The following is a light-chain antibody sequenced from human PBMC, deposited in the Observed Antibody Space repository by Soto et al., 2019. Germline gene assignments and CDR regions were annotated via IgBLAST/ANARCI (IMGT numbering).Light chain of an antibody. CDR2: DTS. CDR3: QQRSNWPIT. CDR1: QSVSSS. J-gene: IGKJ5*01. Sequence: EIVLTQSPATLSLSPGERATLSCGASQSVSSSLGWYQQKPGQAPRLLIYDTSNRATGIPARFSGSGSGTDFTLTISSLEPEDFAVYYCQQRSNWPITFGQGTRLEIK. V-gene: IGKV3-11*01.